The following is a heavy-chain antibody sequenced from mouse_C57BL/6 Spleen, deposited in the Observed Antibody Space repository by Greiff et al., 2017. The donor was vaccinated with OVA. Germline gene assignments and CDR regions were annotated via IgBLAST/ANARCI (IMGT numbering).Heavy chain of an antibody. CDR1: GFTFSNYW. J-gene: IGHJ2*01. D-gene: IGHD1-1*01. Sequence: EVKLVESGGGLVQPGGSMKLSCVASGFTFSNYWMNWVRQSPEKGLEWVAQIRLKSDNYATHYAESVKGRFTISRDDSKSSVYLQMNNVRAEDTGIYYCTFYYGSSYYFDYWGQGTTLTVSS. CDR3: TFYYGSSYYFDY. V-gene: IGHV6-3*01. CDR2: IRLKSDNYAT.